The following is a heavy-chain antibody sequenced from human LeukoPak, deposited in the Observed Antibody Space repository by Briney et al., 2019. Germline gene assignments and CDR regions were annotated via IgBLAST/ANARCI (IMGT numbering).Heavy chain of an antibody. V-gene: IGHV3-23*05. J-gene: IGHJ4*02. CDR1: GFTFSVSV. D-gene: IGHD6-13*01. Sequence: GGSLRLSCAASGFTFSVSVMNWVRQAPGKGLEWVSGVSSSGSNTYYAESAKGRFTISRDNHKNTVHLQMNSLRVEDTAMYYCAKEGGYASSWIWGQGILVTVSS. CDR2: VSSSGSNT. CDR3: AKEGGYASSWI.